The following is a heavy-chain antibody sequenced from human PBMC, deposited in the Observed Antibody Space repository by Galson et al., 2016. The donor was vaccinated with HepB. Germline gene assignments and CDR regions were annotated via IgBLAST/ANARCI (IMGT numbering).Heavy chain of an antibody. CDR2: IDHRGST. V-gene: IGHV4-39*07. D-gene: IGHD3-10*01. Sequence: SETLSLTCTVSGGAISGSSFYWGWIRQPPGKGLEWIGEIDHRGSTNHNSTLESRVTISVDTSKNQFSLKLTSVTAADTAAYYCARGRPKGRVRSNYFYGMDVWGQGTTVTVSS. CDR3: ARGRPKGRVRSNYFYGMDV. CDR1: GGAISGSSFY. J-gene: IGHJ6*02.